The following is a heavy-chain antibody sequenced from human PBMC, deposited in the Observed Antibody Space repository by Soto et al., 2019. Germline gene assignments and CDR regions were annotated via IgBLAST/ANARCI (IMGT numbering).Heavy chain of an antibody. Sequence: QVQLVQSGAEVKKPGSSVKVSCKASGGTFSSYTISWVRQAPGQGLAWMGRIIPILGIANYAQKFQGRVTITADKSTSPAYMELSSLRSEDTAVYYCARGSVVVAASSFDYWGQGTLVTVSS. D-gene: IGHD2-15*01. CDR3: ARGSVVVAASSFDY. V-gene: IGHV1-69*02. CDR2: IIPILGIA. CDR1: GGTFSSYT. J-gene: IGHJ4*02.